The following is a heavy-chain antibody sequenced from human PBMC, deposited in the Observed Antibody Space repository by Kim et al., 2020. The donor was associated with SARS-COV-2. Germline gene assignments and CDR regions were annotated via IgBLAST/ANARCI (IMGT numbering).Heavy chain of an antibody. CDR1: GGTFSSYA. CDR3: ARGRGYSYGVYYFDY. CDR2: INPIFGKA. J-gene: IGHJ4*02. Sequence: SVKVSCKASGGTFSSYAISWVRQAPGQGLEWMGGINPIFGKANYAQKFQGRVTITADESTSTAYMELSSLRSEDTAVYYCARGRGYSYGVYYFDYCGQGALVSVSS. V-gene: IGHV1-69*13. D-gene: IGHD5-18*01.